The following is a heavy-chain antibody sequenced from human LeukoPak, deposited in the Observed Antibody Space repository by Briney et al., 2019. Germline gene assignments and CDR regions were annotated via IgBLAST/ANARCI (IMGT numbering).Heavy chain of an antibody. V-gene: IGHV3-30*18. Sequence: GGSLRLSCAASGFTFSSYGMHWVRRAPGKGLEWVAVISYDGSNKYYADSVKGRFTISRDNSKNTLYLQMNSLRAEDTAVYYCAKVRSIRYCSGGSCPMGHWGQGTLVTVSS. CDR2: ISYDGSNK. CDR3: AKVRSIRYCSGGSCPMGH. D-gene: IGHD2-15*01. J-gene: IGHJ4*02. CDR1: GFTFSSYG.